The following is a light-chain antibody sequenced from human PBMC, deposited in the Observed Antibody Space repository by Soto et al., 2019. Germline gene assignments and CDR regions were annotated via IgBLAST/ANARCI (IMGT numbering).Light chain of an antibody. CDR1: SSDVGGYNY. J-gene: IGLJ1*01. V-gene: IGLV2-14*01. CDR3: SSYTSSSTLRV. CDR2: DVS. Sequence: QSALTQPASVSGSPGQSITISCPGTSSDVGGYNYVSWYQQHPGKAPKLMIYDVSNRPSGVSNRFSGSKSGNTASLTISGLQAENEADYYCSSYTSSSTLRVFGTGTTVTV.